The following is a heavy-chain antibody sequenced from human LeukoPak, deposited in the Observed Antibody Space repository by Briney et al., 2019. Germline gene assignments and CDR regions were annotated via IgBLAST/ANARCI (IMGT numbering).Heavy chain of an antibody. Sequence: SVKVSCKASGGTFSSYAISWVRQAPGQGLEWMGRIIPILGIANYAQKFQGRVTITADKSTSTAYMELSSLRSEDTAVYYCARDFFSWYYSMDVWGQGTTVTVSS. CDR3: ARDFFSWYYSMDV. J-gene: IGHJ6*02. CDR2: IIPILGIA. CDR1: GGTFSSYA. D-gene: IGHD2-15*01. V-gene: IGHV1-69*04.